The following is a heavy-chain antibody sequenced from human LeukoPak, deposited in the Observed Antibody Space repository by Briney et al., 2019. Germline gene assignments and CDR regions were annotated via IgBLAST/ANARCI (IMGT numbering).Heavy chain of an antibody. CDR3: ARGNYYMDV. J-gene: IGHJ6*03. Sequence: GGSLRLSCAASGFTFSSYGMSWVRQAPGKGLEWVANIKQDGSEKYYVDSVKGRFTISRDNAKNSLYLQMNSLRAEDTAVYYCARGNYYMDVWGKGTTVTVSS. CDR1: GFTFSSYG. CDR2: IKQDGSEK. V-gene: IGHV3-7*01.